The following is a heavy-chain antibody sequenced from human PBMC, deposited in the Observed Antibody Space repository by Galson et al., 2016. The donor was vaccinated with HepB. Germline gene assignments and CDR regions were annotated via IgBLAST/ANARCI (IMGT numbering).Heavy chain of an antibody. CDR2: IRSKAYGGTV. Sequence: SLRLSCAASGFTFGDYAMSWFRQAPGKGLEWVGFIRSKAYGGTVEYAASVRGRLTLSREDPKSIAYLQMSSLKIEDTAMSYCTRDPEWDRSPYFDSWGQGTLVTVSP. D-gene: IGHD1-26*01. J-gene: IGHJ4*02. CDR3: TRDPEWDRSPYFDS. V-gene: IGHV3-49*03. CDR1: GFTFGDYA.